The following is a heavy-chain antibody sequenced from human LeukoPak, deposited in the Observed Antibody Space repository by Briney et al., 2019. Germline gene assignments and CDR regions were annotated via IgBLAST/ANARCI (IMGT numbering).Heavy chain of an antibody. D-gene: IGHD3-22*01. Sequence: PSETLSLTCTVSGGSISSYYWSWIRQPAGKGLEWIGRIYTSGSTNYNPSLKSRVTMSVDTSKNQFSLKLSSVTAADTAVYYCARQQLDSSGYFNFDYWGQGTLVTVSS. CDR1: GGSISSYY. CDR2: IYTSGST. V-gene: IGHV4-4*07. J-gene: IGHJ4*02. CDR3: ARQQLDSSGYFNFDY.